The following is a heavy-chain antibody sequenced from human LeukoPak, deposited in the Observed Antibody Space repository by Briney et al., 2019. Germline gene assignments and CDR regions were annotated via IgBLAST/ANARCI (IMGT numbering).Heavy chain of an antibody. V-gene: IGHV4-31*03. CDR2: IYYSGSI. J-gene: IGHJ4*02. D-gene: IGHD2-21*02. CDR1: GGSISSGGYY. Sequence: ASETLSLTCTVSGGSISSGGYYWSWIRQHPGKGLEWFGYIYYSGSIYYNPSLKSRVTISVDTYKNQFSLKLSSVTAADTAVYYCARGIQVVTAIPILDYWGQGTLVTVSS. CDR3: ARGIQVVTAIPILDY.